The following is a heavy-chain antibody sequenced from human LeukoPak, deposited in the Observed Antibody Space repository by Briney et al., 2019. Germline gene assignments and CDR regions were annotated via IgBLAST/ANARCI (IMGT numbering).Heavy chain of an antibody. V-gene: IGHV4-38-2*01. CDR1: GYSITSGYY. CDR3: ARGRDSSSWYPRTKNYYMDV. J-gene: IGHJ6*03. Sequence: SETLSLTCAVSGYSITSGYYWGWIRQTPGKGLEWIGSIYHSGSTYYNPSLKSRVTISVDTSKNQFSLKLSSVTAADTAVYYCARGRDSSSWYPRTKNYYMDVWGKGTTVTVSS. CDR2: IYHSGST. D-gene: IGHD6-13*01.